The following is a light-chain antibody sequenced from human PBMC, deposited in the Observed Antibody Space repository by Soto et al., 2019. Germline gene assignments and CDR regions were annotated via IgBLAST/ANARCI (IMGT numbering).Light chain of an antibody. V-gene: IGKV2-28*01. CDR1: QSLLHSHGYHY. CDR3: MQVPQRPVN. Sequence: PQSLVSLPVTTGEPAPISCRPSQSLLHSHGYHYLDWYLQKPGQSPQXLIYLASNRASGVPDRFSGSGSGTDFTLKCSSGKAADLGVYSFMQVPQRPVNLGQGTRLEIK. J-gene: IGKJ5*01. CDR2: LAS.